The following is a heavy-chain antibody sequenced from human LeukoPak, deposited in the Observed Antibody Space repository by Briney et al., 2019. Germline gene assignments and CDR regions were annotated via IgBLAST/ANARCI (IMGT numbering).Heavy chain of an antibody. V-gene: IGHV3-23*01. CDR3: AKGARREDIVAAVPFDY. CDR2: ISGSGGST. CDR1: GFPFSSYA. J-gene: IGHJ4*02. D-gene: IGHD5-12*01. Sequence: PWGSLRLSCAASGFPFSSYAMTWVRQAPGKGLEWVSAISGSGGSTYYADSVKGRFTISRDNSKNTLYLQMNSLRAEDTAVYYCAKGARREDIVAAVPFDYWGQGTLVTVSS.